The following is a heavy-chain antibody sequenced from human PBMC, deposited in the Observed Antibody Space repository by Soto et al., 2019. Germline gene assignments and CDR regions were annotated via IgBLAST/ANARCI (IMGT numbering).Heavy chain of an antibody. D-gene: IGHD2-15*01. CDR3: TRDVEYCSGGSCYPVGWFDP. CDR1: GGSISSGGYY. Sequence: SETLSLACTVSGGSISSGGYYWSWIRQHPGKGLEWIGYIYYSGSTYYNPSLKSRVTISVDTSKNQFSLKLSSVTAADTAVYYCTRDVEYCSGGSCYPVGWFDPWGQGTLVTVSS. V-gene: IGHV4-31*03. CDR2: IYYSGST. J-gene: IGHJ5*02.